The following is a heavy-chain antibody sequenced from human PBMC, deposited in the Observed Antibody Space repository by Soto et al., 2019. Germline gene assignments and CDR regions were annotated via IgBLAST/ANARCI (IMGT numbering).Heavy chain of an antibody. CDR3: AKTTYSPARFDY. CDR1: GYTFTSYG. D-gene: IGHD2-21*01. J-gene: IGHJ4*02. CDR2: ISPYNGDT. Sequence: ASVKVSCKAFGYTFTSYGISWVRQAPGQGLEWMGWISPYNGDTNYAKKLQGRVTMTTDTSTSTVYMELRSLTSDDSAAYYCAKTTYSPARFDYWGQGTLVTVSS. V-gene: IGHV1-18*01.